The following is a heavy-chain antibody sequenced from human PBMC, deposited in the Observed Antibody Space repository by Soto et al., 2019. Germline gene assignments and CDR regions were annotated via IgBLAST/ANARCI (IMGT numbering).Heavy chain of an antibody. Sequence: ASVKVSCKASGYTFTSYDINWVRQATGQGLEWMGWMNPNSGNTGYAQKFQGRVTMTRNTSISTAYMELSRLRSDDTAVYYCARYSSISYAFDIWGQGTMVTVS. CDR3: ARYSSISYAFDI. J-gene: IGHJ3*02. V-gene: IGHV1-8*01. D-gene: IGHD6-13*01. CDR1: GYTFTSYD. CDR2: MNPNSGNT.